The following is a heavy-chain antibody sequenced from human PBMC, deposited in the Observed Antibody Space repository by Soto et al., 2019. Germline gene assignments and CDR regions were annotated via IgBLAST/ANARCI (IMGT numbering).Heavy chain of an antibody. CDR2: IWSDGSKK. Sequence: QVQLVESGGGVVQPGRSLRLSCAASGVTFSSYAMHWVRQAPGKGLEWVAVIWSDGSKKYYGDSVKGRFTISRDNSKNTLYLKMNSLKVEDTAVDYCAREEEPWGQGTLVIVSS. CDR3: AREEEP. CDR1: GVTFSSYA. J-gene: IGHJ5*02. V-gene: IGHV3-33*01.